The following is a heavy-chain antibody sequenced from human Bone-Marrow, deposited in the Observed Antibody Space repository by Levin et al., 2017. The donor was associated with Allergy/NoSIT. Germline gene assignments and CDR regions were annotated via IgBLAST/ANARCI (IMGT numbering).Heavy chain of an antibody. CDR2: IYYSRST. V-gene: IGHV4-59*01. CDR1: GGSISSYY. Sequence: SETLSLTCTVSGGSISSYYWSWIRQPPGKGLEWIGYIYYSRSTNYNPSLKSRVTISVDTSKNQFSLKLSSVTAADTAVYYCARLGGDYDFWSGASWFDPWGQGTLVTVSS. D-gene: IGHD3-3*01. CDR3: ARLGGDYDFWSGASWFDP. J-gene: IGHJ5*02.